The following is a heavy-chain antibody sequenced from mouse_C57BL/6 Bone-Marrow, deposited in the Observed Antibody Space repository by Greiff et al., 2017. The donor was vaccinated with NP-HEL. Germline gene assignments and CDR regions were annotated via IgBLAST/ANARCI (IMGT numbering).Heavy chain of an antibody. CDR1: GYTFTDYY. Sequence: EVKLQESGPVLVKPGASVKMSCKASGYTFTDYYMNWVKQSHGKSLEWIGVINPYNGGTSYNQKFKGKATLTVDKSSSTAYMELNSLTSEDSAVYYCARIFTRDYWGQGTTLTVSS. CDR3: ARIFTRDY. CDR2: INPYNGGT. J-gene: IGHJ2*01. V-gene: IGHV1-19*01.